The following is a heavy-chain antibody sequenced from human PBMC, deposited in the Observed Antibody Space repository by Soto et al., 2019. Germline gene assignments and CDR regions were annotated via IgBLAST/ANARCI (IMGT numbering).Heavy chain of an antibody. D-gene: IGHD6-19*01. V-gene: IGHV1-18*01. CDR1: GYTFTSYG. CDR3: ARDLIAVAGGADAFDI. CDR2: ISAYNGNT. J-gene: IGHJ3*02. Sequence: QVQLVQSGAEVKMPGASVKVSCKASGYTFTSYGISWVRQAPGQGLECRGWISAYNGNTNYAQKLEGRVTMTADTSTSTAYMELRSLSSDDTAVYYCARDLIAVAGGADAFDIWGQGTMVTVSS.